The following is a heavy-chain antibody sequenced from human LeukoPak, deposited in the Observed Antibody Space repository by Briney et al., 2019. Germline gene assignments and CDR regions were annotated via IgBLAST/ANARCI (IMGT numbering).Heavy chain of an antibody. CDR2: IYYSGST. CDR3: TRHEQYSYGQVDY. Sequence: SETLSLTCTVSGVSISSNNYYWGWLRQPPGKGLEWIASIYYSGSTYYNPSLKSRVTISVDTSKNQFSLKVTSVNAEDTAVYYCTRHEQYSYGQVDYWGQGTLVTVSS. CDR1: GVSISSNNYY. J-gene: IGHJ4*02. D-gene: IGHD5-18*01. V-gene: IGHV4-39*01.